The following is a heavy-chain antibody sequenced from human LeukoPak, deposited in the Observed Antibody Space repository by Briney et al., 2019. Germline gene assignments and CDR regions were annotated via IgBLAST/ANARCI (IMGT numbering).Heavy chain of an antibody. D-gene: IGHD5-24*01. CDR1: GYTLTSYG. V-gene: IGHV1-18*01. J-gene: IGHJ3*02. CDR3: ARERTLYRDGYNYDI. Sequence: ASVKVSCKASGYTLTSYGICWVRQAPGQGLEWMGWISAYNGNTNYVQKLQGRVTMTTDPSTSTAYMELRSLRSDDTAVYYCARERTLYRDGYNYDIWGQGTMVTVSS. CDR2: ISAYNGNT.